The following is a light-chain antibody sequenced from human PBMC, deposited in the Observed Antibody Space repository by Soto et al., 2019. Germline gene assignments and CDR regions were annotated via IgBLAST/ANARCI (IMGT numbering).Light chain of an antibody. CDR1: QGISSY. J-gene: IGKJ2*01. CDR2: AAS. V-gene: IGKV1-9*01. CDR3: QQLNSYPPYT. Sequence: DIQLTQSPSFLSASVGDRVTITCRASQGISSYLAWYQQKPGKAPKLLIYAASTLQSGVPSRFSGSGSGTEFTLTISSLQPEDFATYYCQQLNSYPPYTFYQGTKLEIK.